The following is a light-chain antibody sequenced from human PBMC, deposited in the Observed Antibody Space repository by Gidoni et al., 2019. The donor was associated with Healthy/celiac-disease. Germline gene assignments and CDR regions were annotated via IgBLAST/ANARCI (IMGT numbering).Light chain of an antibody. J-gene: IGKJ1*01. CDR1: QSISSY. Sequence: DIQMTQSPSSLSASVGDRVTITCRASQSISSYLNWYQQKPGKDPKLLIYAASSLQSGVPSRFSGSGSGTDFTLTISSLKPEDFATYYCKQSYSNPLTFGQGTKVEIK. CDR3: KQSYSNPLT. CDR2: AAS. V-gene: IGKV1-39*01.